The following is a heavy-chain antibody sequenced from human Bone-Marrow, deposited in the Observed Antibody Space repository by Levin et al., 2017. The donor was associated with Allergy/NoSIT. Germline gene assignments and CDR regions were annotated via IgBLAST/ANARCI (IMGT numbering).Heavy chain of an antibody. CDR2: IYYGGNT. J-gene: IGHJ3*02. CDR1: GASISSGDYY. V-gene: IGHV4-30-4*01. D-gene: IGHD4-23*01. Sequence: NPSETLSLTCTVSGASISSGDYYWSWIRQSPGKGLEWIGYIYYGGNTYYNPSLKSRIIISVDTSKTQFSLNLFSVTAADTAVYFCARTRTTVVIAFDIWGQGAMVAVSS. CDR3: ARTRTTVVIAFDI.